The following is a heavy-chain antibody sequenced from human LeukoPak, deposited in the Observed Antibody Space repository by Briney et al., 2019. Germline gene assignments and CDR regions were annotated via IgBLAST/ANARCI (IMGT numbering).Heavy chain of an antibody. CDR2: ISGSSSYI. CDR1: GFTFSSYS. CDR3: AKDWGSEFASGSSYLDY. J-gene: IGHJ4*02. D-gene: IGHD3-10*01. Sequence: GGSLRLSCAASGFTFSSYSMNWVRQAPGKGLEWVSSISGSSSYIYYADSVKGRFTISRDNGKNSLYLQMNSLRAEDTAVYYCAKDWGSEFASGSSYLDYWGQGTLVTVS. V-gene: IGHV3-21*01.